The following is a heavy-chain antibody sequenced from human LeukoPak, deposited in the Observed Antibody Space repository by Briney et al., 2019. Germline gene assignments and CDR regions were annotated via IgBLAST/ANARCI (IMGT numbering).Heavy chain of an antibody. CDR2: FIPAFNTA. J-gene: IGHJ3*02. CDR3: VRDKGLTGDTCAFDI. V-gene: IGHV1-69*05. Sequence: SVKVSCKASGDTFDTYTISWVRQVPGQGLEWMGGFIPAFNTAHYARKFQGRVTITKDASPTTDFMEMSSLRFEDTAVYYCVRDKGLTGDTCAFDIWGQGTMVTVSS. CDR1: GDTFDTYT. D-gene: IGHD7-27*01.